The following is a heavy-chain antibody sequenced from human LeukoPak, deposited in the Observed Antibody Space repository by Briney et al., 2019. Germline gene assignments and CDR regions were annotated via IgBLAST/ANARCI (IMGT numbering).Heavy chain of an antibody. D-gene: IGHD5-18*01. V-gene: IGHV3-53*01. CDR3: ARGGDVDTGPDY. J-gene: IGHJ4*02. CDR1: GFTVSSNY. Sequence: GGSLRLSCAASGFTVSSNYMSWVRQAPGKWLEWVSVIYSGGSTYYADSVKGRFTISRDNSKNTLYLQMNSLRAEDTAVYYCARGGDVDTGPDYWGQGTLVTVSS. CDR2: IYSGGST.